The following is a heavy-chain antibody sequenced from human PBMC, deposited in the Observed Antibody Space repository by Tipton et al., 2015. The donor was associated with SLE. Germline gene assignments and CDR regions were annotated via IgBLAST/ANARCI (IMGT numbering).Heavy chain of an antibody. D-gene: IGHD1-1*01. CDR3: GRHKTATRAFDF. V-gene: IGHV4-61*09. CDR2: IYTRGST. CDR1: GGSINSGSYY. Sequence: TLSLTCTVSGGSINSGSYYWSWIRQPAGKGLEWIGHIYTRGSTDYNPSPISRVTISVDTSQNQFSLRLTSVTAADTAVYYCGRHKTATRAFDFWGQGTLVTVSS. J-gene: IGHJ3*01.